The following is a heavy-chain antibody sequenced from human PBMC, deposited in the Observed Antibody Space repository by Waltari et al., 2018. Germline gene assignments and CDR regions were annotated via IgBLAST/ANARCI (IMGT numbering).Heavy chain of an antibody. D-gene: IGHD2-15*01. V-gene: IGHV3-48*04. Sequence: EVQLVESGGGLEQPGGSLILACAASGFIFSSYGINWVRQAPGKGLEWVSYISSSSSAIYYADSVKGRFTISRDNAKNSLYLQMNSLRAEDTAVYYCTRSLTSGRGAFDIWGQGTKVTVSS. J-gene: IGHJ3*02. CDR1: GFIFSSYG. CDR3: TRSLTSGRGAFDI. CDR2: ISSSSSAI.